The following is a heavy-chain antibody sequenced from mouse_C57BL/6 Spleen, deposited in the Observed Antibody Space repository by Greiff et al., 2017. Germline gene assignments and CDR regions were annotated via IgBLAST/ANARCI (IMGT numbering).Heavy chain of an antibody. CDR2: INPNNGGT. CDR3: ARGDDGYGDY. J-gene: IGHJ2*01. CDR1: GYTFTDYY. Sequence: EVQLQQSGPELVKPGASVKISCKASGYTFTDYYMNWVKQSPGKSLEWIGDINPNNGGTSYNQKFKGKATLTVDKSSSTAYMARRSLTSEDSAVYYGARGDDGYGDYWGQGTTLTVAS. D-gene: IGHD2-3*01. V-gene: IGHV1-26*01.